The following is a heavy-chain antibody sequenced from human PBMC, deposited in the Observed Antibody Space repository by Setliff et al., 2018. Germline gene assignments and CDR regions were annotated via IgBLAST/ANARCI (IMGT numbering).Heavy chain of an antibody. D-gene: IGHD2-21*01. J-gene: IGHJ4*02. CDR3: ARGGDYCGGECYIPPPDSY. V-gene: IGHV3-30-3*01. Sequence: GGSLRLSCAASGFTFSTYAMHWVRQAPGKGLEWVAVISYDGSNKYQADSVKGRFTISRDNSKNTLYLQMNSLRAEDTALYYCARGGDYCGGECYIPPPDSYWGQGTLVTVSS. CDR2: ISYDGSNK. CDR1: GFTFSTYA.